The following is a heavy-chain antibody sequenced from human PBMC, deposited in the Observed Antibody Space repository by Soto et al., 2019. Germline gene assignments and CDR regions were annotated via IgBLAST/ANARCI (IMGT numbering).Heavy chain of an antibody. D-gene: IGHD4-17*01. CDR1: GYSFSSYG. CDR3: ASGLTTRDGMDV. V-gene: IGHV1-18*04. CDR2: ISAYNGNT. J-gene: IGHJ6*02. Sequence: XSVKVSCTASGYSFSSYGIGWVRQAPGQGLEWMGWISAYNGNTNYAQKLQGRATMATDTSTSTAYMELRSLRSDDTAVYYCASGLTTRDGMDVWGQGTTVTVSS.